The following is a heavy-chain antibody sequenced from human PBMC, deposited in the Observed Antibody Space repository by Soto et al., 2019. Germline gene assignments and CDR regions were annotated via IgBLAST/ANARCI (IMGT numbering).Heavy chain of an antibody. CDR3: AHRGYSYGRAEYFQH. CDR1: GFSLSTSGVG. CDR2: IYWDDDK. Sequence: QITLKESGPTLVKPTQTLTLTCTFSGFSLSTSGVGVGWIRQPPGKALEWLALIYWDDDKRYSPSLKSRLTITEDTSKNQVVLTMTNMDPVDTATYYCAHRGYSYGRAEYFQHWGQGTLVTVSS. J-gene: IGHJ1*01. D-gene: IGHD5-18*01. V-gene: IGHV2-5*02.